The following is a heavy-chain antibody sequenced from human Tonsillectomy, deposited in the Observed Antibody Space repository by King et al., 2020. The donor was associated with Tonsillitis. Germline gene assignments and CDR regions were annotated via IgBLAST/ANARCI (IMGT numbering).Heavy chain of an antibody. CDR1: GGSITSYY. Sequence: QLQESGPGLVKPSETLSLTCTVSGGSITSYYWSWIRQPPGKGLEWIGYIYYSGSTNYNPSLKSRVTISVDTSKNQFSLKLSSVTAADTAVYYCVRERGGEFDYWGQGTLVTVSS. J-gene: IGHJ4*02. CDR3: VRERGGEFDY. V-gene: IGHV4-59*01. CDR2: IYYSGST. D-gene: IGHD3-10*01.